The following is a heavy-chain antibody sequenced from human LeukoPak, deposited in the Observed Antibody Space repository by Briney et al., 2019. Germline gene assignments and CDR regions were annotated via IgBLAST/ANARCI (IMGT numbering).Heavy chain of an antibody. J-gene: IGHJ3*02. Sequence: SETLSLTCTVSGGSISSGGYYWSWIRQHPGKGLEWIGYIYYSGSTYYNPSLKSRVTISVDTSKNQFSLKLSSVTAADTAVYYCARDRLGTHAFDIWGQGTMVTVSS. D-gene: IGHD3-10*01. CDR2: IYYSGST. V-gene: IGHV4-31*03. CDR3: ARDRLGTHAFDI. CDR1: GGSISSGGYY.